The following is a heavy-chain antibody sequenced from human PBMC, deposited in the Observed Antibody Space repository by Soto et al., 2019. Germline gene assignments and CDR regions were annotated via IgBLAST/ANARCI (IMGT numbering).Heavy chain of an antibody. D-gene: IGHD3-16*01. CDR1: GFPFSAYN. J-gene: IGHJ4*02. CDR2: ITVGSSHI. V-gene: IGHV3-21*01. Sequence: EVPLVESGGGLVKPGGSLRLSCTGSGFPFSAYNINWVRQAPGKELEWVSSITVGSSHIYQPNSMKGRFTISRDDAKNSVYLQIDCLRDEDTALYYCSRSPEVGVRGAYWGQGTLVTVSS. CDR3: SRSPEVGVRGAY.